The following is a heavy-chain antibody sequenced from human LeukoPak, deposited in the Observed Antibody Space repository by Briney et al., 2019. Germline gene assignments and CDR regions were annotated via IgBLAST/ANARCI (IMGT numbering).Heavy chain of an antibody. CDR2: ISAYNGNT. D-gene: IGHD2-8*02. Sequence: GASVKVSCKASGGTFSSYAISWVRQAPGQGLEWMGGISAYNGNTNYAQKLQGRVTMTTDTSTSTAYMELRSLRSDDTAVYYCARVDTVAGGVYGMDVWGQGTTVTVSS. J-gene: IGHJ6*02. V-gene: IGHV1-18*01. CDR1: GGTFSSYA. CDR3: ARVDTVAGGVYGMDV.